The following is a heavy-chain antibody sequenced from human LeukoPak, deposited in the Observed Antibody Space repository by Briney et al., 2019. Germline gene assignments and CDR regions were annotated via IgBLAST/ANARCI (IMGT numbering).Heavy chain of an antibody. CDR3: VRDLGGRSGH. CDR2: INEDGSTT. Sequence: GGSLRLSCAASGFTFSSNWMHWVRQAPGKGLVWVSRINEDGSTTNYADSVKGRSTIFRDNAKNTLYLQTNSLRAEDTAVYYCVRDLGGRSGHWGQGTLVTVSS. J-gene: IGHJ4*02. D-gene: IGHD1-26*01. V-gene: IGHV3-74*01. CDR1: GFTFSSNW.